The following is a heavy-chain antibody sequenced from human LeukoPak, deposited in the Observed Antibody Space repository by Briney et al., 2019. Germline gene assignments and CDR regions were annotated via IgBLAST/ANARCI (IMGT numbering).Heavy chain of an antibody. CDR3: AREGLTYYYYMDV. D-gene: IGHD4/OR15-4a*01. CDR1: GGTFSSYA. J-gene: IGHJ6*03. V-gene: IGHV1-69*06. CDR2: IIPIFGTA. Sequence: SVKVSCKASGGTFSSYAISWVRQAPGQGLEWMGRIIPIFGTANYAQKFQGRVTITADKSTSTAYMELSSLRSEDTAVYYCAREGLTYYYYMDVWGKGTTVTVSS.